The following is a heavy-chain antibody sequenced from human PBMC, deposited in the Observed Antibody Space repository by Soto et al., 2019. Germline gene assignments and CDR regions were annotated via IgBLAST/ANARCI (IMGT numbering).Heavy chain of an antibody. D-gene: IGHD3-9*01. CDR2: INHSGST. V-gene: IGHV4-34*01. Sequence: SETLSLTCAVYGGSFSGYYWSWIRQPPGKGLEWIGEINHSGSTNYNPSLKSRVTISVDTSKNQFSLKLSSVTAADTAVYYCARDPWGLTGYSHPHIVYWGQGTLVTVSS. CDR1: GGSFSGYY. CDR3: ARDPWGLTGYSHPHIVY. J-gene: IGHJ4*02.